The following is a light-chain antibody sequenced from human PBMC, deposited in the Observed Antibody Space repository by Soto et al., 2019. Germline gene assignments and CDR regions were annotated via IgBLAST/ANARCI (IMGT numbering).Light chain of an antibody. CDR3: QQYAGSPYT. Sequence: EIVLTQSPATLSLSPGERATLSCRASQSVGYHLAWYQQKPGQAPRLLIYDASNRATGIPARFSGSVSGTDFTLAISSLEPEEFAVYYCQQYAGSPYTFGQGTKLEI. CDR2: DAS. V-gene: IGKV3-11*01. CDR1: QSVGYH. J-gene: IGKJ2*01.